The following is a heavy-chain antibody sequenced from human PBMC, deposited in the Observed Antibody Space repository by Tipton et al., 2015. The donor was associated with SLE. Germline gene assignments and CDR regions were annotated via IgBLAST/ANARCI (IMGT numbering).Heavy chain of an antibody. CDR2: ISYDGSNK. CDR1: GFTFSSYT. D-gene: IGHD3-10*01. J-gene: IGHJ4*02. Sequence: SLRLSCAASGFTFSSYTMHWVRQAPGKGLEWVAFISYDGSNKYYADSVKGRFTISRDNSKNTLYLQMNSLRAEDTAVYYCARGTVMDYWGQGTLVTVSS. CDR3: ARGTVMDY. V-gene: IGHV3-30-3*01.